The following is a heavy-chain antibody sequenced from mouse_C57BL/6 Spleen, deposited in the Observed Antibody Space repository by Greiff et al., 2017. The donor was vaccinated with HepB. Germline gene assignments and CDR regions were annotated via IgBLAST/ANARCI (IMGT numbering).Heavy chain of an antibody. CDR1: GYTFTDYE. D-gene: IGHD1-1*01. CDR2: IDPETGGT. CDR3: TRGETYYYGIDY. V-gene: IGHV1-15*01. Sequence: VQLQQSGAELVRPGASVTLSCKASGYTFTDYEMHWVKQTPVHGLEWIGAIDPETGGTAYNQKFKGKAILTADKSSSTAYMELRSLTSEDSAVYYGTRGETYYYGIDYWGQGTTLTVSS. J-gene: IGHJ2*01.